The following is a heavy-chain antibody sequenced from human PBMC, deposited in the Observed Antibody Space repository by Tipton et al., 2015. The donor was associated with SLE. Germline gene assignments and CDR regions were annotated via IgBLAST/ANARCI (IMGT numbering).Heavy chain of an antibody. CDR2: ISGDGGTT. J-gene: IGHJ4*02. D-gene: IGHD3-10*01. V-gene: IGHV3-43*02. CDR1: GFTFDEYA. CDR3: AKPRGLLWFGELSQPFDY. Sequence: VQLVQSGGGVVQPGGALRLSCAASGFTFDEYAMHWVRQAPGKGLEWVSLISGDGGTTYYGDSVKGRFTISRDNSNNSLYLQMDSLRTEDTALYYCAKPRGLLWFGELSQPFDYWGQGALVTVSS.